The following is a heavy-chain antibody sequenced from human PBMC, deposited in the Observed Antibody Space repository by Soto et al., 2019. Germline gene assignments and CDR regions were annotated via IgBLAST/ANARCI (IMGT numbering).Heavy chain of an antibody. CDR1: GGSTTNYY. V-gene: IGHV4-4*07. CDR3: ARDFDVNTALDYWYFDL. J-gene: IGHJ2*01. Sequence: QVQLQESGPGLVKPSETLSLTCTVSGGSTTNYYWSWLRQPAGKGLEYIWRIYGSGRTNYNPSLKNRVTMSVSLNQMSLRLTSVTAADTAVYYCARDFDVNTALDYWYFDLWGRGALVTVSS. D-gene: IGHD3-9*01. CDR2: IYGSGRT.